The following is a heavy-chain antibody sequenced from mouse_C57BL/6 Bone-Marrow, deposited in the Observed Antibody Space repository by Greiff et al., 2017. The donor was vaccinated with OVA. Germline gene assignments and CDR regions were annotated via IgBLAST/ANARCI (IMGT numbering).Heavy chain of an antibody. CDR3: AKIPLYYYGSRKGYFDV. D-gene: IGHD1-1*01. J-gene: IGHJ1*03. CDR1: GFSLTSYG. V-gene: IGHV2-5*01. CDR2: IWRGGST. Sequence: VKVVESGPGLVQPSQSLSITCTVSGFSLTSYGVHWVRQSPGKGLEWLGVIWRGGSTDYNAAFMSRLSITKDNSKSQVFFKMNSLQADDTAIYYCAKIPLYYYGSRKGYFDVWGTGTTVTVSS.